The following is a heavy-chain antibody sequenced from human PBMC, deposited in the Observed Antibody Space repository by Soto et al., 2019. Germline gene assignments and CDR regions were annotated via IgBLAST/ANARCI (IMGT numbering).Heavy chain of an antibody. CDR3: AKDAGEEGSGYYVY. CDR1: GFTFDDYA. J-gene: IGHJ4*02. D-gene: IGHD3-22*01. CDR2: ISWNSGSI. V-gene: IGHV3-9*01. Sequence: EVQLVESGGGLVQPGRSLRLSCAASGFTFDDYAMHWVRQAPGKGLEWVSGISWNSGSIGYADSVKGRFTISRDNAKNSLYLQMNSLRAEDTALYYCAKDAGEEGSGYYVYWGQGTLVTVSS.